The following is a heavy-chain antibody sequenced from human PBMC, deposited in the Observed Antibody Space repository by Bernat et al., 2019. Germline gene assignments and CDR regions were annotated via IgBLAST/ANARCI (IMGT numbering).Heavy chain of an antibody. CDR1: GGSISSGNYY. CDR2: LYNSGTT. V-gene: IGHV4-39*01. D-gene: IGHD2-15*01. Sequence: QLQLQGSGPGLVKPSETLSLTCTVSGGSISSGNYYWGWIRQPPGKGLEWIGSLYNSGTTYYNPSLKSRVTISVDTSKKQFSLKVTSVTAADTAVYDCAVAPYYWGQGTLVTVSS. CDR3: AVAPYY. J-gene: IGHJ4*02.